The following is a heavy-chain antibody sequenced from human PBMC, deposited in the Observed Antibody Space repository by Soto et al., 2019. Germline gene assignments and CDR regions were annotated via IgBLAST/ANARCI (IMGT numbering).Heavy chain of an antibody. CDR1: GFTFSSYG. J-gene: IGHJ4*02. D-gene: IGHD6-13*01. CDR3: AKDVSDGAAADSTPY. Sequence: QVQLVESGGGVVQPGRSLRLSCAASGFTFSSYGMHWVRQAPGKGLEWVAVISYDGSNKYYADSVKGRFTISRDNSKNTRYLQMNSLRAEDTAVYYCAKDVSDGAAADSTPYWGQGTLVTVSS. CDR2: ISYDGSNK. V-gene: IGHV3-30*18.